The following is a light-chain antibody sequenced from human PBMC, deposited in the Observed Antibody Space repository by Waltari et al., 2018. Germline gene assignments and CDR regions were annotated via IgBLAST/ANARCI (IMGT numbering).Light chain of an antibody. J-gene: IGKJ3*01. CDR1: QNIDTW. V-gene: IGKV1-5*03. CDR3: QQYNSYSCG. CDR2: KAS. Sequence: DIHLTQSPSTLSASVGDRVTITCRASQNIDTWLAWYQQEPGKAPKLLIYKASYLQSGVPSRFSGRGSGTEFTLTIDSLQPDDFATYHCQQYNSYSCGFGPGTTVDLK.